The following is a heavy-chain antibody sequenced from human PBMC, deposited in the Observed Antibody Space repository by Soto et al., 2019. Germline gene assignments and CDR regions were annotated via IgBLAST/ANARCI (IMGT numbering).Heavy chain of an antibody. D-gene: IGHD3-16*01. CDR2: IYYSGST. CDR1: GGSISSGDYY. CDR3: VREGGANWFAP. V-gene: IGHV4-30-4*01. J-gene: IGHJ5*02. Sequence: SETLSLTCTVSGGSISSGDYYWSWIRQPPGKGLEWIGHIYYSGSTFYNPSLKNRVTISLDTSKIQFSLKLSSVTAADTAVYYCVREGGANWFAPWRHGTLVIVS.